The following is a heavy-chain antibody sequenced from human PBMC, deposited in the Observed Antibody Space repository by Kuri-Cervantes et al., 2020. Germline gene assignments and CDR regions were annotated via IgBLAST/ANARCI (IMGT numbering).Heavy chain of an antibody. CDR1: GFTFSGYD. CDR3: ARSYSGSWGLSY. V-gene: IGHV3-13*01. CDR2: IGTAGDT. Sequence: GESLKISCAASGFTFSGYDMHWVRQATGKGLEWVSAIGTAGDTYYPGSVKGRFTISRENAKNSLYLQMNSLRAGDTAVYYCARSYSGSWGLSYWGQGTLVTVSS. D-gene: IGHD1-26*01. J-gene: IGHJ4*02.